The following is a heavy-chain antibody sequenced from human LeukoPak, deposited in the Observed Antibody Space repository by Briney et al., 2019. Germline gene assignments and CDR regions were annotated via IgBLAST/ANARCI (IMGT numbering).Heavy chain of an antibody. CDR1: GFTFDDYG. D-gene: IGHD3-3*01. Sequence: GGSLRLSCAASGFTFDDYGMSWVRQAPGKGLEWVSGINWNGGSTGYADSVKGRFTISRDNAKNSLYLQMNSLRAEDTALYYCARGGYDFWSGIQPFDYWGQGTLVTVSS. CDR2: INWNGGST. V-gene: IGHV3-20*04. J-gene: IGHJ4*02. CDR3: ARGGYDFWSGIQPFDY.